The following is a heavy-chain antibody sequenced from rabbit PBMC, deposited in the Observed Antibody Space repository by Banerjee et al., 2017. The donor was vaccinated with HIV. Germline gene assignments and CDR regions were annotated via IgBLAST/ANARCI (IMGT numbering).Heavy chain of an antibody. V-gene: IGHV1S45*01. D-gene: IGHD6-1*01. J-gene: IGHJ4*01. CDR1: GFSFSSSYW. Sequence: EESGGDLVKPEGSLTLTCTASGFSFSSSYWICWVRQAPGKGLEWIACIYAGSSGSTYYASWAKGRFTISKTSSTTVTLQMASLTAADTATYFCASSTGYDYAAFGLWGPGTLVTVS. CDR2: IYAGSSGST. CDR3: ASSTGYDYAAFGL.